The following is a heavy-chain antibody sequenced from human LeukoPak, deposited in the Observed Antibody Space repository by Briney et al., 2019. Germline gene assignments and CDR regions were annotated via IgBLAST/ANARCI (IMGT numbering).Heavy chain of an antibody. CDR2: IIPIFGTA. Sequence: GASVKVSCKASGGTFSSYAISWVRQAPGQGLEWMGGIIPIFGTANYAQKFQGRVTITADKSTSTAYMELSSLRSEDTAVYYCARAYYYGSGSYFGWDSPEDVWGKGTTVTVSS. CDR3: ARAYYYGSGSYFGWDSPEDV. CDR1: GGTFSSYA. D-gene: IGHD3-10*01. V-gene: IGHV1-69*06. J-gene: IGHJ6*04.